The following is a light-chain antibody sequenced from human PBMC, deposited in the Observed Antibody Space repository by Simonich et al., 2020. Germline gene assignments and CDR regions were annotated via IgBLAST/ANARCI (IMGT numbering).Light chain of an antibody. V-gene: IGKV4-1*01. CDR1: QSVLYSSNNKNY. Sequence: DIVMTQYPDSLAVSLGERATINCKSSQSVLYSSNNKNYLAWYQQKPGQPPKLLIYWASTRETGGPYRFSGSGSGTDFTLTISSLQAEDVAVYYCQQYYSTPYTFGQGTKLEIK. CDR3: QQYYSTPYT. J-gene: IGKJ2*01. CDR2: WAS.